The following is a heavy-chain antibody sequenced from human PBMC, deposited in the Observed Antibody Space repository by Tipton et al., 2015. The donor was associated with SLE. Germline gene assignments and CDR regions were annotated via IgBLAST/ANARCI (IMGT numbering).Heavy chain of an antibody. CDR2: INPNSGGT. J-gene: IGHJ5*02. CDR3: ARGKYQLLNPWFDP. D-gene: IGHD2-2*01. Sequence: QLVQSGAEVKKPGASVKVSCKASGYTFTACYMHWVRQGPGQGLEWMGWINPNSGGTNYAQKFQGRVTMTRDTSISTAYMELSRLRSDETAVYYCARGKYQLLNPWFDPWGQGTLVTVSS. V-gene: IGHV1-2*02. CDR1: GYTFTACY.